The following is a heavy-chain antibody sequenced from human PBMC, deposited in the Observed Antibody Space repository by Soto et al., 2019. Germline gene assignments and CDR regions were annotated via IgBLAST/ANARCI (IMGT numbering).Heavy chain of an antibody. V-gene: IGHV1-46*01. CDR3: ARDSYYYDSSGPARRFDY. J-gene: IGHJ4*02. CDR2: INPSGGST. CDR1: GYTFTSYY. D-gene: IGHD3-22*01. Sequence: GASVKVSCKASGYTFTSYYMHWVRQAPGQGLEWMGIINPSGGSTSYAQKFQGRVTMTRDTSTSTVYMELSSLRSEDTAVYYCARDSYYYDSSGPARRFDYWGQGTLVTVSS.